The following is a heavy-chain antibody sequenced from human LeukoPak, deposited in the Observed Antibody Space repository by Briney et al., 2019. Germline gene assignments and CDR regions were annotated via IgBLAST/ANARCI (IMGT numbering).Heavy chain of an antibody. V-gene: IGHV3-30*04. CDR3: AKDKTVTSFPTFDY. J-gene: IGHJ4*02. CDR1: GFTFISYA. D-gene: IGHD4-17*01. CDR2: ISFHGTDS. Sequence: GGSLRLSCAASGFTFISYAIHWVRQAPGKGLEWVAVISFHGTDSFYADSVKGRFTISRDNSKNTLYLQMTSLRAEDTAVYYCAKDKTVTSFPTFDYWGQGTLVTVSS.